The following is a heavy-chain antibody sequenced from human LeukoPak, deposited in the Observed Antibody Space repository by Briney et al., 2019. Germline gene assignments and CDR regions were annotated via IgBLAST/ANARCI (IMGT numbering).Heavy chain of an antibody. V-gene: IGHV3-30*19. Sequence: GGSLRLSCAASGFTFSAFGMHWVRQAPGKGLEWVTFIPYDGSDKYYADSVKGRFTISRDNSKNTLYLQMNNMRTEDTAVYYCVRTPGRAGYNILDYWGQGTLVIVSS. J-gene: IGHJ4*02. D-gene: IGHD5-24*01. CDR2: IPYDGSDK. CDR1: GFTFSAFG. CDR3: VRTPGRAGYNILDY.